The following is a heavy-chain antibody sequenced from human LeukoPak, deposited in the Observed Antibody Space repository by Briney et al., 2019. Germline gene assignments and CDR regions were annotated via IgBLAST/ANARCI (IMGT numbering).Heavy chain of an antibody. J-gene: IGHJ4*02. CDR1: GFTFRNYG. CDR3: AKQRGDTAMVTVDY. V-gene: IGHV3-23*01. CDR2: TIDSGDRA. Sequence: HTGGSLRLSCAASGFTFRNYGMSWVRQAPGKGLEWVSATIDSGDRAYYADSVKGRFTISRDNSKNTLYLQMNSLRVEDTGIYYCAKQRGDTAMVTVDYWGQGTLVTVSS. D-gene: IGHD5-18*01.